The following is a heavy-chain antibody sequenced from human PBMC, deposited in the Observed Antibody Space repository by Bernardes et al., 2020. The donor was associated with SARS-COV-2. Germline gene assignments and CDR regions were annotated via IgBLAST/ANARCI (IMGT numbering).Heavy chain of an antibody. CDR2: VYYSGTT. J-gene: IGHJ4*02. Sequence: SETLSLTCAVSGGSITNNIYYWGWIRQPPGKGLEWIGSVYYSGTTYGNPSLESRVTISIDTSKNQFSLKLSSMTAADTAVYYCVRHGLAVAGHNFDYWGQGTLVNVSS. V-gene: IGHV4-39*01. D-gene: IGHD6-19*01. CDR3: VRHGLAVAGHNFDY. CDR1: GGSITNNIYY.